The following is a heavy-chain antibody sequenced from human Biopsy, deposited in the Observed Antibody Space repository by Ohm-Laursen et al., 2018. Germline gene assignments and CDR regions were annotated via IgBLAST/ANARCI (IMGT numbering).Heavy chain of an antibody. CDR1: GYTFTGHS. V-gene: IGHV1-2*06. CDR3: ARASAYGVFDV. J-gene: IGHJ3*01. CDR2: IDPNSDDT. D-gene: IGHD4/OR15-4a*01. Sequence: SVKVSCKASGYTFTGHSCHWVRQAPGQRLEWVGRIDPNSDDTKYAQKFQGRIAMTTDTSITTAYLEVSSLTSADAAVYFCARASAYGVFDVWGQGTIVTVSS.